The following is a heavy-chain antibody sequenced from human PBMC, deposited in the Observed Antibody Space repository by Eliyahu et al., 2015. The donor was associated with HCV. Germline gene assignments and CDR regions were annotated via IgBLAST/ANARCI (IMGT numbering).Heavy chain of an antibody. CDR3: ATDSSEGDY. V-gene: IGHV3-15*01. D-gene: IGHD3-22*01. Sequence: EVQLMXSGGGXVKPGGSLRLSCAXXGFTFNNAWMNXVRQAPGKGLEWVGRIKRKSDGGTTDYAAPVKGRFTISRDDSKNTLYLQMNSLKTEDTAVYYCATDSSEGDYWGQGTLVTVSS. J-gene: IGHJ4*02. CDR2: IKRKSDGGTT. CDR1: GFTFNNAW.